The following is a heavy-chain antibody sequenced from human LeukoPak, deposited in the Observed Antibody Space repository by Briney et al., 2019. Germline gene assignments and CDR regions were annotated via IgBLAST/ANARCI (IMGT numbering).Heavy chain of an antibody. Sequence: SETLSLTXIVSGGSISSNYWNWVRQPPGKGLEWIGNIYYSGSTYYNPSLMSRVTISVDRSRNQFSLNLTSSTAADTAVYYCATSPKFGVVSDWGQGTLVTVSS. V-gene: IGHV4-59*01. D-gene: IGHD3-3*01. CDR2: IYYSGST. J-gene: IGHJ4*02. CDR1: GGSISSNY. CDR3: ATSPKFGVVSD.